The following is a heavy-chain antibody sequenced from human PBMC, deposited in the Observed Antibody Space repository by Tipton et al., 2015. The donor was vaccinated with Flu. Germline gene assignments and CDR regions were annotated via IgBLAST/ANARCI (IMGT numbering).Heavy chain of an antibody. CDR2: IYFSGST. V-gene: IGHV4-38-2*02. CDR1: TYSISSGYY. D-gene: IGHD6-25*01. CDR3: ARGAAAGDFEY. J-gene: IGHJ4*02. Sequence: GLVKPSETLSLTCSVSTYSISSGYYWGWIRQPPGKWLEWIGNIYFSGSTYYNPSLKSRVTISVDTSKNQYSLKLRSVTAADTAVYYCARGAAAGDFEYWGQGMLVTVSS.